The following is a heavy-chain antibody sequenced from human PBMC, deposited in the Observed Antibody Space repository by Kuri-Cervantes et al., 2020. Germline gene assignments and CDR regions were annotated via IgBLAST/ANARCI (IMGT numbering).Heavy chain of an antibody. Sequence: SETLSLTCTVSGGSISSYYWSWIRQPPGKGLEWIGYIYYSGSTNYNPSLKSRVTISVDKSKNQFSLKLSSVTAADTAVYYCARGSPRSGYDFWSGYSADAFDIWGQGTMVTVSS. J-gene: IGHJ3*02. CDR2: IYYSGST. V-gene: IGHV4-59*12. D-gene: IGHD3-3*01. CDR1: GGSISSYY. CDR3: ARGSPRSGYDFWSGYSADAFDI.